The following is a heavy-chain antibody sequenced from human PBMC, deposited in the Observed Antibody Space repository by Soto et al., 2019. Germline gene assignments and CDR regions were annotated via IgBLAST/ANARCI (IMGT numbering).Heavy chain of an antibody. D-gene: IGHD3-22*01. V-gene: IGHV4-4*07. Sequence: PSETLSLTCTVSGVSISSYYWSWIRQPAGKGLEWIGRMFGSVKTNYNPSLKSRVTMSVDTPKNLFSLSLSSVTAADTAIYYCARGEEYHDSNGDFTAEYFHHWGQGTQVTVSS. CDR2: MFGSVKT. CDR1: GVSISSYY. CDR3: ARGEEYHDSNGDFTAEYFHH. J-gene: IGHJ1*01.